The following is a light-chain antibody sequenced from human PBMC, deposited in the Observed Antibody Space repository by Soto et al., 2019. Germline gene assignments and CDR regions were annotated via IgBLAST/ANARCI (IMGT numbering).Light chain of an antibody. CDR3: QQYSSSSIT. Sequence: DIVLTQSPGTLSLSPGERATLSCRASQSVSSSYLAWYQHKPGQAPRLLIYDASSRATGIPDRFGGSGSGTDFTLTVSRLEPEDFAVYYCQQYSSSSITFGQGTRLEIK. CDR2: DAS. CDR1: QSVSSSY. V-gene: IGKV3-20*01. J-gene: IGKJ5*01.